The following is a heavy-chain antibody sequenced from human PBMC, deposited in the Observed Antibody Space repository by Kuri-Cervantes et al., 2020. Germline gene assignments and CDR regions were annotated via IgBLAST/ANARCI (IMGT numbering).Heavy chain of an antibody. CDR3: ARTQITMIVVKSDAFDI. Sequence: GGSLRLSCAASGFTFTNSWMTWVRQAPGKGLEWVANIKQDGSEKYYVDSVKGRFTISRDNAKNSLYLQMNSLRAEDTAVYYCARTQITMIVVKSDAFDIWGQGTMVTVSS. J-gene: IGHJ3*02. CDR2: IKQDGSEK. D-gene: IGHD3-22*01. V-gene: IGHV3-7*01. CDR1: GFTFTNSW.